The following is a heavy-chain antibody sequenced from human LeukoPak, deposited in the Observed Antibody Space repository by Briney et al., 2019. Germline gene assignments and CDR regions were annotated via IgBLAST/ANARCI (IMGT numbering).Heavy chain of an antibody. CDR1: GGTFSSYT. CDR2: IIPILGIA. CDR3: ASEQRGYSLYFDY. V-gene: IGHV1-69*02. Sequence: GASVKVSCKASGGTFSSYTISWVRQAPGQGLEWMGRIIPILGIANYAQKFQGRVTITADKSTSTAYMELSSLRSEDTAVYYCASEQRGYSLYFDYWGQGTLVTVSS. J-gene: IGHJ4*02. D-gene: IGHD5-18*01.